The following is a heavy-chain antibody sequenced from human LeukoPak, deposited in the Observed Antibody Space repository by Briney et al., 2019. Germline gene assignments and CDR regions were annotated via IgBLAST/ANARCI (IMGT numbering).Heavy chain of an antibody. CDR2: IYYSGST. Sequence: AETLSLTCTVSGGSISSYLWSWIRQPPGKGLEWIGYIYYSGSTNYNPSLRSRVTISLDTSKNQFSLKLRSVTAADTAVHYCAAIAAPYGMDVWGQGTTVTVSS. CDR1: GGSISSYL. D-gene: IGHD6-6*01. CDR3: AAIAAPYGMDV. J-gene: IGHJ6*02. V-gene: IGHV4-59*01.